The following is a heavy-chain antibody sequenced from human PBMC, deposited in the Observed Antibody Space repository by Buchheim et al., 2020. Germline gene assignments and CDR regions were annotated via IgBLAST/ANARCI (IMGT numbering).Heavy chain of an antibody. CDR2: ISGSGSTI. CDR3: ATAPGFYDSAPFDF. CDR1: GFTFSSYE. D-gene: IGHD3-22*01. J-gene: IGHJ4*02. V-gene: IGHV3-48*03. Sequence: EVQLVESGGGLVQPGGSLRLSCAASGFTFSSYEMNWVRQAPGKGLEWVSHISGSGSTISYADSVKGRFTISRDDSENTLYLQMSNLKTEDTAVYYCATAPGFYDSAPFDFWGQGT.